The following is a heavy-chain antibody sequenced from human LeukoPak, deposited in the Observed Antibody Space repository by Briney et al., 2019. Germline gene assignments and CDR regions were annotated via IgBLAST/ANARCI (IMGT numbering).Heavy chain of an antibody. J-gene: IGHJ4*02. CDR3: AKGPYCSSSSCYTIGSFDF. V-gene: IGHV3-23*01. CDR1: GFTFSSHA. CDR2: ISGSGGSI. D-gene: IGHD2-2*02. Sequence: GGSLRLSCAASGFTFSSHAMSWVRQAPGKGLEWVSGISGSGGSIYYADSVKGRFTISRDNSKNTVYLQVNSLRAEDTALYYCAKGPYCSSSSCYTIGSFDFWGQGTLVTVSS.